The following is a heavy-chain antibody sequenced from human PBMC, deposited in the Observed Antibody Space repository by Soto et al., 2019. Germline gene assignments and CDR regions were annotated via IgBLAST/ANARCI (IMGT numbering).Heavy chain of an antibody. V-gene: IGHV2-5*01. Sequence: QITLKESGPTLVKPTQTLTLTCTFSGFSLSTSGVGVGWIRQPPGKALEWLALIYWNDDKRYSPSLKSRPTITKDTSKNQVVLTMPNMDPVDTATYYCAHGGGVLWFGELLFHYFDYWGQGTLVTVSS. J-gene: IGHJ4*02. CDR1: GFSLSTSGVG. CDR2: IYWNDDK. CDR3: AHGGGVLWFGELLFHYFDY. D-gene: IGHD3-10*01.